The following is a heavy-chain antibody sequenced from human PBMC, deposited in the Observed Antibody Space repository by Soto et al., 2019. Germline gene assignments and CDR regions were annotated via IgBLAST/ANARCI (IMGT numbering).Heavy chain of an antibody. D-gene: IGHD1-1*01. J-gene: IGHJ4*02. CDR3: AGGRYGDY. CDR2: ISAHNGNT. V-gene: IGHV1-18*01. CDR1: GYAFTTYG. Sequence: QVHLVQSGAEVKKPGASVKVSCKGSGYAFTTYGITWVRQAPGQGLEWMAWISAHNGNTDYAQKPQGRVTVTRNTSTSTAYTAQRNLRTDDSAVYYGAGGRYGDYGGQGALVTVAS.